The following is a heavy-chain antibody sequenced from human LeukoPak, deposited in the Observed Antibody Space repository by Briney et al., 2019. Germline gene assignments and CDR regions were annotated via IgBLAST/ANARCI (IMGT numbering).Heavy chain of an antibody. Sequence: SETLSLTCTVSGGSISSSSYYWGWIRQPPGKGLEWIGSIHYSGSTYYNPSLKSRVTISVDTSKNQFSLKLSSVTAADTAVYYCAHVRWYYFDYWGQGTLVTVSS. CDR3: AHVRWYYFDY. D-gene: IGHD4-23*01. V-gene: IGHV4-39*07. CDR1: GGSISSSSYY. J-gene: IGHJ4*02. CDR2: IHYSGST.